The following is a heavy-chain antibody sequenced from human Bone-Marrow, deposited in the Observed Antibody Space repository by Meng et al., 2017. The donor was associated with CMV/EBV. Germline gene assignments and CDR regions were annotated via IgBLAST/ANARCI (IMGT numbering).Heavy chain of an antibody. CDR1: GYTFTSYY. CDR3: ARVKGYSYGPPYYGMDV. D-gene: IGHD5-18*01. Sequence: ASVKVSCKASGYTFTSYYMHWVRQAPGQGLEWMGIINPSGGSTSYAQKFQGRVTMTRDTSTSTVYMELSSLRSEDTAVYYCARVKGYSYGPPYYGMDVWGQGTTVTVSS. J-gene: IGHJ6*02. V-gene: IGHV1-46*01. CDR2: INPSGGST.